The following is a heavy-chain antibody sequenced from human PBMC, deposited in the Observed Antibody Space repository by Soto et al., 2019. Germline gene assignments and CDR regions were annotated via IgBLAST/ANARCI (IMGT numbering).Heavy chain of an antibody. J-gene: IGHJ6*03. CDR2: IIPVIGIG. V-gene: IGHV1-69*08. Sequence: QVQLVQSGAEVKKPGSSVNVSCKASGGSFSTYTINWVRQAPGQGLEWMGRIIPVIGIGNYAQKFKGRVTITADKSTSTAYMELSSLRSEDTAVYYCAGEDYDYYYLDVWGKGTTVTVSS. CDR1: GGSFSTYT. CDR3: AGEDYDYYYLDV.